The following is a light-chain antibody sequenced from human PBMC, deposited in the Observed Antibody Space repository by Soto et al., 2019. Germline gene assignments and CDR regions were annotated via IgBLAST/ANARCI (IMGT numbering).Light chain of an antibody. CDR2: LNSDGSH. J-gene: IGLJ2*01. Sequence: QPVLTQSPSASASLGASVKLTCTLSSGHSSYAIAWHQQQPEKGPRYLMKLNSDGSHSKGDGIPDHFSGSSSGAERYLTISSLQSEDEADYYCQTWGTGPLVFGGGTKLTVL. V-gene: IGLV4-69*01. CDR3: QTWGTGPLV. CDR1: SGHSSYA.